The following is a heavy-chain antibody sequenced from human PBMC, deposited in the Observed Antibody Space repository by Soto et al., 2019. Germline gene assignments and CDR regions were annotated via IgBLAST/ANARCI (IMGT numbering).Heavy chain of an antibody. CDR2: ISSNGGST. V-gene: IGHV3-64D*08. CDR1: GFTFSSYA. CDR3: VKVLGYFDWLSLALDY. D-gene: IGHD3-9*01. Sequence: GGSLRLSCSASGFTFSSYAMHWVRQAPGKGLEYVSAISSNGGSTYYADSVKGRFTISRDNSKNTLYLQMSSLRAEDTAVYYCVKVLGYFDWLSLALDYWGQGTLVTVSS. J-gene: IGHJ4*02.